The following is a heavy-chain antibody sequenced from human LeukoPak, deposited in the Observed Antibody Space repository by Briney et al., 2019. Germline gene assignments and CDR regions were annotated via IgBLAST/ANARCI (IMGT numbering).Heavy chain of an antibody. D-gene: IGHD2-21*02. Sequence: PSETLSLTCTVSGGSISSSSYYWGWIRQPPGKGLEWIGGIYYSGSTSYNPSLKSRVTISVDTSKNQFSLKLTSVTAADTAVYYCARHGHHGDHDYWGQGTLVTVSS. J-gene: IGHJ4*02. V-gene: IGHV4-39*01. CDR3: ARHGHHGDHDY. CDR2: IYYSGST. CDR1: GGSISSSSYY.